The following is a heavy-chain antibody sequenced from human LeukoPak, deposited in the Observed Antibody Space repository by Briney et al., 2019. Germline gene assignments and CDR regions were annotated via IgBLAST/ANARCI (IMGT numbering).Heavy chain of an antibody. CDR3: ARDTAARRPFDY. Sequence: GGSLRLSCAASGFTFSSHSMNWVRQAPGKGLEWVSSISSSSSYIYYADPVKGRFTISRDNAKNSLYLQMNSLRAEDTAVYYCARDTAARRPFDYWGEGTLVPVSS. D-gene: IGHD6-6*01. CDR1: GFTFSSHS. V-gene: IGHV3-21*01. CDR2: ISSSSSYI. J-gene: IGHJ4*02.